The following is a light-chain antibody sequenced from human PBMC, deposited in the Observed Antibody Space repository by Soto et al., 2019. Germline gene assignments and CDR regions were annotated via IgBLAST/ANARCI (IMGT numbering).Light chain of an antibody. CDR2: LNSDGSH. J-gene: IGLJ3*02. V-gene: IGLV4-69*01. CDR1: SGHSSYA. Sequence: QLVLTQSPSASASLGASVKLTCTLSSGHSSYAIAWHQQQPEKGPRYLMKLNSDGSHSKGDGIPDRFSGSSSGAERYLTISRLQSEDEADYYCQTLGTGIRVFGGGTKVTVL. CDR3: QTLGTGIRV.